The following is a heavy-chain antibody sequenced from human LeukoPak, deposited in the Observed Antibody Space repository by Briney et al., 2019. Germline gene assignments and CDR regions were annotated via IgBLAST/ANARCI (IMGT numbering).Heavy chain of an antibody. J-gene: IGHJ4*02. Sequence: NPGGFLRLSCAASGFTFGDYYMSWIRQAPGKGLEWVSYISSSGSTIYYADSVKGRFTISRDNAKNSLYLQMNSLRAEDTAVYYCARVRRQQADDYWGQGTLVTVSS. CDR3: ARVRRQQADDY. CDR1: GFTFGDYY. CDR2: ISSSGSTI. V-gene: IGHV3-11*01. D-gene: IGHD6-13*01.